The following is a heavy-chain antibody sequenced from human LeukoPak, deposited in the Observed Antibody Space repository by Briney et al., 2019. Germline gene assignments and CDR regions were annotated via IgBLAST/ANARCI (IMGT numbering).Heavy chain of an antibody. CDR2: VYTTGSA. J-gene: IGHJ4*01. D-gene: IGHD3-10*01. CDR3: ARAGSNYYFEFDY. Sequence: SETLSLTCTVSGGSISSGGYYWNWIRQPAGKGLEWIGRVYTTGSANYNPSLKSRVTMSLDTSDNQFSLKLNSVTAADTAVYYCARAGSNYYFEFDYWGQEPWSPSPQ. CDR1: GGSISSGGYY. V-gene: IGHV4-61*02.